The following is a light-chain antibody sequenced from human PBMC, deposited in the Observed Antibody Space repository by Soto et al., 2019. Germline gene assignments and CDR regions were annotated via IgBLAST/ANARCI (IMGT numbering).Light chain of an antibody. Sequence: QSALTQPASVSGSPGXSITISCTXXXXXVGGYNYVSWYQQHPGIAPKLLIYGVTNRPSGVSTRFSGSKSGNTASLTISGLQAEDEADYHCSSYTSASTLLYLFGTGTKVSVL. CDR1: XXXVGGYNY. V-gene: IGLV2-14*01. J-gene: IGLJ1*01. CDR2: GVT. CDR3: SSYTSASTLLYL.